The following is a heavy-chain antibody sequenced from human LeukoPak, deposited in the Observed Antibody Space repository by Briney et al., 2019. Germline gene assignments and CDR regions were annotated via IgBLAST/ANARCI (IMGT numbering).Heavy chain of an antibody. Sequence: SETLSLTCTVSGGSISSYYWSWIRQPPGKGLEWIGYIYYSGSTNYNPSLKSRVTISVDTPKNQFSLKLSSVTAADTAVYYCARHTLVGARNAFDIWGQGTMVTVSS. D-gene: IGHD1-26*01. V-gene: IGHV4-59*08. CDR2: IYYSGST. CDR1: GGSISSYY. J-gene: IGHJ3*02. CDR3: ARHTLVGARNAFDI.